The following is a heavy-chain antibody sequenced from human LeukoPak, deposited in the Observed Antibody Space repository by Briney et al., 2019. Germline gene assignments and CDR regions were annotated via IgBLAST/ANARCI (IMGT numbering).Heavy chain of an antibody. CDR3: AKRPGYCSSTSCYYYYYMDV. CDR1: GFTFSSYA. J-gene: IGHJ6*03. Sequence: GGSLRLSCAASGFTFSSYAMSWVRQAPGKGLEWVSAISGSDTSTYYADSVKGRFTISRDNSKNTLYMQMNSLRGDDTAVYYCAKRPGYCSSTSCYYYYYMDVWGDGATVTVSS. V-gene: IGHV3-23*01. D-gene: IGHD2-2*01. CDR2: ISGSDTST.